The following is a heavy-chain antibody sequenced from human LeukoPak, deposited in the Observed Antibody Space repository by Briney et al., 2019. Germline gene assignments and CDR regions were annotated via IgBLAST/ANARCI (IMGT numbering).Heavy chain of an antibody. V-gene: IGHV1-69*01. Sequence: GSSVKVPCKASGGTFSNHAITWLRQAPGQGFEWMGGVIPILLTPRYAQKFQDRVTITVDEATTTVYFDLNSLTSEDTGVYYCATPDYGGGGHHRQFAYWGQGTLITVSS. J-gene: IGHJ4*02. CDR3: ATPDYGGGGHHRQFAY. D-gene: IGHD4/OR15-4a*01. CDR2: VIPILLTP. CDR1: GGTFSNHA.